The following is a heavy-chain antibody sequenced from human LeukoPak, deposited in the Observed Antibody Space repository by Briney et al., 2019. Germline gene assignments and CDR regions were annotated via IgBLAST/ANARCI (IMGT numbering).Heavy chain of an antibody. CDR1: GGSISSYY. V-gene: IGHV4-4*07. CDR3: ARGLQTGGWNVFDY. Sequence: SETLSLTCTVSGGSISSYYWSWIRQPAGKGLEWIRRIYSSGSTIYNPPLKSRVTMSVDTSKNQYSLKLSSVTAADTAVYYCARGLQTGGWNVFDYWGQGTLVTVSS. D-gene: IGHD1-1*01. J-gene: IGHJ4*02. CDR2: IYSSGST.